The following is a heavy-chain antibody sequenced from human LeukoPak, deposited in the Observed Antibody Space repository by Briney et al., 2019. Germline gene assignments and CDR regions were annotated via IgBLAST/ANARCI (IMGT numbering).Heavy chain of an antibody. CDR1: GYTFTGYY. CDR2: INPNSGGT. D-gene: IGHD2-2*01. J-gene: IGHJ3*02. V-gene: IGHV1-2*02. Sequence: GASVKVSCKASGYTFTGYYMHWVRQAPGQGLEWMGWINPNSGGTNYAQKFQGRVTITRDTSISTAYMELSRLRSDDTAVYYCARQYCSSTSCYSDIWGQGTMVTVSS. CDR3: ARQYCSSTSCYSDI.